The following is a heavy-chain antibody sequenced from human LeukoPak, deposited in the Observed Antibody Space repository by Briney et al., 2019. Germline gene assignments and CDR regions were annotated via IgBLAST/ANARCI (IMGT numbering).Heavy chain of an antibody. CDR1: GYTFTSYG. CDR3: ARVGRDCSSINCYSDDWFDP. CDR2: LSAYSGNT. Sequence: ASVKVSCKASGYTFTSYGISWVRQAPGQGLEWMGWLSAYSGNTKYAQKLQGIRTMTTDTSTSTACMELRSLRSDDTAVYYCARVGRDCSSINCYSDDWFDPWGQGTLVIVSS. J-gene: IGHJ5*02. D-gene: IGHD2-2*01. V-gene: IGHV1-18*01.